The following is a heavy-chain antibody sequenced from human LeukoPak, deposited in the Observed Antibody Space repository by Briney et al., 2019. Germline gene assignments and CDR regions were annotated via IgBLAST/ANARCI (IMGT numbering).Heavy chain of an antibody. J-gene: IGHJ4*02. CDR2: IKSRTDGETR. CDR3: STVHGAGPVNFDH. D-gene: IGHD3-16*01. V-gene: IGHV3-15*01. Sequence: GGSLRLSCTASGFTFNSVWMTWVRQAPGKGLEWVGRIKSRTDGETRDYAAPVKGRFIISRDDSENTLYLQMNSLKTEDAAVYYCSTVHGAGPVNFDHWGQGSLVTVSS. CDR1: GFTFNSVW.